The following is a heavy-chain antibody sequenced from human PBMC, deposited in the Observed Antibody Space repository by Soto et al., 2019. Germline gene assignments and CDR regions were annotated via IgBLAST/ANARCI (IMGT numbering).Heavy chain of an antibody. V-gene: IGHV3-20*01. J-gene: IGHJ3*02. Sequence: EVQLVESGGGVVRPGGSLRLSCAASGFIFDDYGMSWVRQAPEKGLEWVSGINWNGGSTGYADSVKGRFTISRDNAKNSLYLQMNSLRAEDTALYHSERDLGFGELWYVDRAFDIWGQGTMVTVSS. CDR1: GFIFDDYG. CDR3: ERDLGFGELWYVDRAFDI. D-gene: IGHD3-10*01. CDR2: INWNGGST.